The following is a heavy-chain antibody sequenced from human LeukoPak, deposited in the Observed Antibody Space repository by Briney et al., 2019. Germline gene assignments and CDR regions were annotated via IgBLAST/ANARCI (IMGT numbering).Heavy chain of an antibody. CDR2: IYHSGTT. CDR3: ASADDLDYYGSGSYPDY. CDR1: GYSISSGYY. V-gene: IGHV4-38-2*02. D-gene: IGHD3-10*01. Sequence: SETLSLTCTASGYSISSGYYWGWIRQPPGQGLEWIGNIYHSGTTYYNPSLKSRVTISVDTSKNQFSLKLSSVTAEDTAVYFCASADDLDYYGSGSYPDYWGQGTLVTVSS. J-gene: IGHJ4*02.